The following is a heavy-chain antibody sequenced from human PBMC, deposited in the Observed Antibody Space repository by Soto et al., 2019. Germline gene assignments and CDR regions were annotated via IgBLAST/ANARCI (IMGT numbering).Heavy chain of an antibody. D-gene: IGHD4-17*01. CDR1: GFTFSTYG. Sequence: QVQLVESGGGEVQPGRSLTISCAASGFTFSTYGMHWVRQTPGKGLEWVAVISYDGTNKFYSASVKGRFTIARDNFKNTLTLQMNSLRADDTAVYSCAKDLQSYGDYDYYCYGMDVWGLGTRVTVSS. CDR2: ISYDGTNK. CDR3: AKDLQSYGDYDYYCYGMDV. J-gene: IGHJ6*02. V-gene: IGHV3-30*18.